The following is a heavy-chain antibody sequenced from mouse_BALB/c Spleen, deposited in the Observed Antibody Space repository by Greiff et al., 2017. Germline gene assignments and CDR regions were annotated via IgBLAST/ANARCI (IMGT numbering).Heavy chain of an antibody. CDR2: IWAGGST. V-gene: IGHV2-9*02. CDR1: GFSLTSYG. Sequence: QVQLKESGPGLVAPSQSLSITCTVSGFSLTSYGVHWVRQPPGKGLEWLGVIWAGGSTNYNSALMSRLSISKDNSKSQVFLKMNSLQTDDTAMYYCARDKDGLPWFAYWGQGTLVTVSA. CDR3: ARDKDGLPWFAY. D-gene: IGHD2-4*01. J-gene: IGHJ3*01.